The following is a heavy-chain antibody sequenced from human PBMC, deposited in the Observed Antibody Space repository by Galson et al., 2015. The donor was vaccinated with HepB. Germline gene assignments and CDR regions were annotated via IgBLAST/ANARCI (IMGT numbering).Heavy chain of an antibody. Sequence: SLRLSCAASGFTFSDYYMNWVRQAPGKGLEWVSSISAGGDTTYYADSVKGRFTISRDNAKKMLSLRTNSLRAEDTAVYYCAKGDVWGSAARNYGMDVWGQGTTVTVSS. CDR3: AKGDVWGSAARNYGMDV. CDR2: ISAGGDTT. J-gene: IGHJ6*02. V-gene: IGHV3-23*01. CDR1: GFTFSDYY. D-gene: IGHD3-16*01.